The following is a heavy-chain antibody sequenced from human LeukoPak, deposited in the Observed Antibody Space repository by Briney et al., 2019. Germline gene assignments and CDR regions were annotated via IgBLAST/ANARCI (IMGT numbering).Heavy chain of an antibody. CDR3: ATAVASSSGWYADY. V-gene: IGHV3-33*01. J-gene: IGHJ4*02. CDR1: GFTFRSYG. CDR2: IWYDGSNK. D-gene: IGHD6-19*01. Sequence: GGSLRLSCAASGFTFRSYGMHWVRQAPGKGLEWVAVIWYDGSNKYYADSVKGRFTVSRDNSRNTLYLQMNSLRAEDTAVYYCATAVASSSGWYADYWGQGTLVTVSS.